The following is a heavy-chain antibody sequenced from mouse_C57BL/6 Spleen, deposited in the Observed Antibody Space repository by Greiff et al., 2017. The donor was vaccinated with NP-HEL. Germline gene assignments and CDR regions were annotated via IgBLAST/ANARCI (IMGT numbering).Heavy chain of an antibody. CDR1: GFTFTDYY. D-gene: IGHD1-1*01. Sequence: EVMLVESGGGLVQPGGSLSLSCAASGFTFTDYYMSWVRQPPGKALEWLGFIRNKANGYTTEYSASVKGRFTISRDNSQSILYLQMNALRAEDSATYYCARSTVVASMDYWGQGTSVTVSS. CDR3: ARSTVVASMDY. CDR2: IRNKANGYTT. V-gene: IGHV7-3*01. J-gene: IGHJ4*01.